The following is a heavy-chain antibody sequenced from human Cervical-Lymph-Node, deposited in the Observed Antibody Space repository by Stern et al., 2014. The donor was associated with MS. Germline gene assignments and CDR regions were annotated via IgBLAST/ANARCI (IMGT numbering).Heavy chain of an antibody. CDR1: GGTFNVYA. J-gene: IGHJ6*02. V-gene: IGHV1-69*01. Sequence: QVQLGQSGAEVKKPGSSVKVSCKASGGTFNVYAINWLRQAPGQGLEWMGGIILVIGTANYAQNFQGRVTITADASTRTSSMQLSSLRSDDTAVYYCARDGRHTNNFGLDVWGQGTTVTVSS. CDR3: ARDGRHTNNFGLDV. CDR2: IILVIGTA.